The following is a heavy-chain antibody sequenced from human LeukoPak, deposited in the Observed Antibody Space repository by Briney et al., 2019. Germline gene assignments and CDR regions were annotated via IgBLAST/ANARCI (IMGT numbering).Heavy chain of an antibody. Sequence: ASVKVPCKASGYTFTSYDINWVRQAPGQGLEWMGWMNPNSGNTGYAQKFQGRVTMTRNTSISTAYMELSSLRSEDTAVYYCARGRTRPQLWLLAYWGQGTLVTVSS. CDR2: MNPNSGNT. J-gene: IGHJ4*02. CDR3: ARGRTRPQLWLLAY. CDR1: GYTFTSYD. V-gene: IGHV1-8*01. D-gene: IGHD5-18*01.